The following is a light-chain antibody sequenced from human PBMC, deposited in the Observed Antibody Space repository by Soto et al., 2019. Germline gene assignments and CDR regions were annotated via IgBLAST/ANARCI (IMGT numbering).Light chain of an antibody. CDR1: SSDIGGYDS. Sequence: SALTQSPSASGPPGQSVTISCTGTSSDIGGYDSVHWYQQLPGTAPKLLIYDYNKRPSGVPDRFSGSKSGTSASLAITGLQAEDEADYYCQSYDSSLTGWVFGTGTKVTVL. J-gene: IGLJ1*01. CDR3: QSYDSSLTGWV. V-gene: IGLV1-40*01. CDR2: DYN.